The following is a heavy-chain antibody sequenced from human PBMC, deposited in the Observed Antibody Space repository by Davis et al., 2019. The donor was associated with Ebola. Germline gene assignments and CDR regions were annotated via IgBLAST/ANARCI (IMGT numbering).Heavy chain of an antibody. J-gene: IGHJ5*02. CDR2: ISSSSSYI. V-gene: IGHV3-21*01. CDR3: ARGIASIAARPYNWFDP. D-gene: IGHD6-6*01. Sequence: GGSLRLSCAASGFTFSSYSMNWVRQAPGKGLGWVSSISSSSSYIYYADSVKGRFTISRDNAKNSLYLQMNSLRAEDTAVYYCARGIASIAARPYNWFDPWGQGTLVTVSS. CDR1: GFTFSSYS.